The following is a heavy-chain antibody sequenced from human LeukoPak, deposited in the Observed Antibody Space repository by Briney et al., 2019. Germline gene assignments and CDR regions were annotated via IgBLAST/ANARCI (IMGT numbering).Heavy chain of an antibody. J-gene: IGHJ4*02. CDR2: IYSGGST. Sequence: GGSLRLSCAASGFTVSSDYMSWVRQAPGKGLKWVSTIYSGGSTYYADSVKGRFTISRDNAKNSLYLQMNSLRAEDTAVYYCAREFRLRYYFDYWGQGTLVTVSS. V-gene: IGHV3-66*01. D-gene: IGHD5/OR15-5a*01. CDR3: AREFRLRYYFDY. CDR1: GFTVSSDY.